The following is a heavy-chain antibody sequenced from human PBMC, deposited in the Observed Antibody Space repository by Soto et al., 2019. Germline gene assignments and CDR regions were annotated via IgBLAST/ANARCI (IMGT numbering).Heavy chain of an antibody. CDR3: SRGDFWSAGKGGDYYYYYMDV. V-gene: IGHV4-59*08. D-gene: IGHD3-3*01. J-gene: IGHJ6*03. CDR2: IYYSGST. Sequence: PSETLSLTCTVSGGSISSYYWSWIRQPPGKGLEWIGYIYYSGSTNYNPSLKSRVTISVDTSKNQFSLKLSSVTAADTAVYYLSRGDFWSAGKGGDYYYYYMDVWGKGTTVTVSS. CDR1: GGSISSYY.